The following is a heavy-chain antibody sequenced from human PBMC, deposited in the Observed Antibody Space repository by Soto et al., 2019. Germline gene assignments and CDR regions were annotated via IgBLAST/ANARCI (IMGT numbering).Heavy chain of an antibody. Sequence: GGSLRLSCAASGITFSNYAMSWVRQAPGKGLEWVSGISGSGGTTYYIDSVKGRFTIPRDNSKNTMYLQMNSLRAEDTAVYYCAKVEGDYGDYSRPFYYGMDVWGQGTTVTVSS. V-gene: IGHV3-23*01. J-gene: IGHJ6*02. CDR2: ISGSGGTT. CDR1: GITFSNYA. CDR3: AKVEGDYGDYSRPFYYGMDV. D-gene: IGHD4-17*01.